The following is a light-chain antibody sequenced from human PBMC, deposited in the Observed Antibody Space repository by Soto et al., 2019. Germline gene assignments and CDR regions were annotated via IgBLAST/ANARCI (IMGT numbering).Light chain of an antibody. J-gene: IGKJ2*01. CDR2: DDS. V-gene: IGKV1-5*01. CDR1: QSISSW. Sequence: DIQMTQSPSTLSASVGDRVTITCRASQSISSWLAWYQQKPGKAPKLLIYDDSSLESGVPSRFSGSGSGTEFTLTISSLQPDDFAPYYCQQYNSYSTFGQGTKLELK. CDR3: QQYNSYST.